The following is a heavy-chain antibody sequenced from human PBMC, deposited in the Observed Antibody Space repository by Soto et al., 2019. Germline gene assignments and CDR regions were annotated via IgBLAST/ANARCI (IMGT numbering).Heavy chain of an antibody. CDR1: GASVRGSD. V-gene: IGHV4-4*07. D-gene: IGHD1-1*01. Sequence: PSETLSPTCTPCGASVRGSDGGGLRKSAGKGLEWIGRIYATGTTDYNPYLKSRVMMSVDTSKKQFSLKLRSVTAADTAVYYCVRDGTKTLRDWFDPWGQGISVTVSS. CDR3: VRDGTKTLRDWFDP. CDR2: IYATGTT. J-gene: IGHJ5*02.